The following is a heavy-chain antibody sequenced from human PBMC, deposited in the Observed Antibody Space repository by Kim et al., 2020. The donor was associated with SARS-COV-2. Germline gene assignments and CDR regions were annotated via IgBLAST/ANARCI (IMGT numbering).Heavy chain of an antibody. CDR2: IYYSGST. CDR1: GGSISSYY. V-gene: IGHV4-59*13. J-gene: IGHJ4*02. D-gene: IGHD5-12*01. Sequence: SETLSLTCTVSGGSISSYYWSWIRQPPGKGLEWIGYIYYSGSTNYNPSLKSRVTISVDTSKNQFSLKLSSVTAADTAVYYCAGSYSGYDWGGSFDYWGQGTLVTVSS. CDR3: AGSYSGYDWGGSFDY.